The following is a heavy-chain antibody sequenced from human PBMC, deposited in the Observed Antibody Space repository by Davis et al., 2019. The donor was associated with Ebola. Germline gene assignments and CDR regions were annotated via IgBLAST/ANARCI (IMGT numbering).Heavy chain of an antibody. Sequence: GESLKISCAASGFTFSSYSMNWVRQAPGKGLEWLSYLTSSGRTTDYVDSVKGRFTISRDNAKNSLYLQMNSLRAEDTAVYYCARALTAEYSPIDYWGQGTLVTVSS. J-gene: IGHJ4*02. D-gene: IGHD2-15*01. CDR1: GFTFSSYS. V-gene: IGHV3-48*04. CDR2: LTSSGRTT. CDR3: ARALTAEYSPIDY.